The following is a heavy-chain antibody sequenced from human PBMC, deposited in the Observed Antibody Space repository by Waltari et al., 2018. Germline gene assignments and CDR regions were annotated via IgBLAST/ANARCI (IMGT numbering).Heavy chain of an antibody. Sequence: QVQLEESGPGLVKPSETLSLTCTVLGGSMSNYYWSWIRQPPGKGLEWVGYSGNKFNPALKGRVTISVDTSKNQFSLKVNSVTAADTAVYYCVRSYTTTTAPIAGYWGQGILVTVSS. CDR1: GGSMSNYY. D-gene: IGHD3-16*01. V-gene: IGHV4-59*01. CDR3: VRSYTTTTAPIAGY. CDR2: SGN. J-gene: IGHJ4*02.